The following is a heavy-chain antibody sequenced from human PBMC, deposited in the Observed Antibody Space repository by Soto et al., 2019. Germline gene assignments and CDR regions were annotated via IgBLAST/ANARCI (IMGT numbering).Heavy chain of an antibody. V-gene: IGHV3-49*03. CDR3: TREAIDWNYGTFDP. CDR2: IRSKAYGGTT. J-gene: IGHJ5*02. D-gene: IGHD1-7*01. CDR1: GFTFGDYA. Sequence: SLRLSCTASGFTFGDYAMSWFRQAPGKGLEWVGFIRSKAYGGTTEYAASVKGRFTISRDDSKSIAYLQMNSLKTEDTAVYYCTREAIDWNYGTFDPWGQGTLVTVSS.